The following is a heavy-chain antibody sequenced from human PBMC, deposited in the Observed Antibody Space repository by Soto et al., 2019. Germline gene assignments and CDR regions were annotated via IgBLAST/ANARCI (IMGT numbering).Heavy chain of an antibody. V-gene: IGHV5-10-1*01. J-gene: IGHJ4*02. CDR2: IDPSDSYT. D-gene: IGHD5-18*01. CDR3: ARRSPSGYSYGSDDY. CDR1: GYSFTSYW. Sequence: PGESLKISCXGSGYSFTSYWISWVRQMPGKGLEWMGRIDPSDSYTNYSPSFQGHVTISADKSISTAYLQWSSLKASDTAMYYCARRSPSGYSYGSDDYWGQGTLVTVSS.